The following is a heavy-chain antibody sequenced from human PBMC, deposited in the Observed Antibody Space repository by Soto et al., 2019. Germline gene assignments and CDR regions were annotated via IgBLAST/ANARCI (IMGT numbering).Heavy chain of an antibody. CDR3: AGGDFLAALHGMDV. CDR1: GGSISSGDYY. D-gene: IGHD6-6*01. J-gene: IGHJ6*04. CDR2: IYYSGST. V-gene: IGHV4-30-4*01. Sequence: QVQLQESGPGLVKPSQNLSLTCTVSGGSISSGDYYWSWIRQHPGKGLEWIGYIYYSGSTYYNPSLKIRVTISVDTSKIRFSLKLSSVTDADTAVYYCAGGDFLAALHGMDVWGEGTTVTVSS.